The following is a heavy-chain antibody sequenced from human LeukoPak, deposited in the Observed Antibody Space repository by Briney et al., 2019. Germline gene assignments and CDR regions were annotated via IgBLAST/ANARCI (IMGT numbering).Heavy chain of an antibody. CDR3: ARGPLIAARPGYSGAYNWLDP. D-gene: IGHD6-6*01. V-gene: IGHV4-38-2*01. Sequence: SETLSLTCAVSDSSISSGYYWGWIRQPPGKGLEWIGTIYYSGSTYYNPSLKSRVTISVDTSKNQFSLRLNSATAADTAMYYCARGPLIAARPGYSGAYNWLDPWGQGTLVTVSS. CDR2: IYYSGST. CDR1: DSSISSGYY. J-gene: IGHJ5*02.